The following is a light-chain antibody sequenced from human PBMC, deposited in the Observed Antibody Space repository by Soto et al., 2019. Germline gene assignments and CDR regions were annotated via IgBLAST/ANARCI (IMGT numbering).Light chain of an antibody. Sequence: QSVLTQPPSVSGAPGQRVTISCTGSISNIGAGYDVHWYKQLPGTAPKLLIYGNSNRPSGVPDRFSGSKSGTSASLAITGLQAEYEADYYCQSYDSSLSGWVFGGGTKLAVL. V-gene: IGLV1-40*01. J-gene: IGLJ3*02. CDR1: ISNIGAGYD. CDR2: GNS. CDR3: QSYDSSLSGWV.